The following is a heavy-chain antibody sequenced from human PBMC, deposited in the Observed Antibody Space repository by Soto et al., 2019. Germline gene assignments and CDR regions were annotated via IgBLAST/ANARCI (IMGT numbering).Heavy chain of an antibody. D-gene: IGHD2-2*01. CDR3: ARPNCSSTSCRAYYYGMDV. Sequence: GESLKISCKGSGYSFTSYWISWVRQMPGKGLEWMGRIDPSDSYTNYSPSFQGHVTISADKSISTAYLQWSSLKASDTAMYYCARPNCSSTSCRAYYYGMDVWGQGTTVTVSS. V-gene: IGHV5-10-1*01. CDR1: GYSFTSYW. CDR2: IDPSDSYT. J-gene: IGHJ6*02.